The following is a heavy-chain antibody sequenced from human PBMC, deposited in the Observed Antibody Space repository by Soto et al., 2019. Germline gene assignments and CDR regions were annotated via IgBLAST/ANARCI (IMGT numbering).Heavy chain of an antibody. CDR2: IKSKTDGGTT. CDR3: TTVLNLGYGMDV. D-gene: IGHD1-7*01. J-gene: IGHJ6*02. V-gene: IGHV3-15*07. CDR1: GFAFSNYG. Sequence: GGSLRLSCAASGFAFSNYGMNWVRQAPGKGLEWVGRIKSKTDGGTTDYAAPVKGRFTISRDDSKNTLYLQMNSLKTEDTAVYYCTTVLNLGYGMDVWGQGTTVTVSS.